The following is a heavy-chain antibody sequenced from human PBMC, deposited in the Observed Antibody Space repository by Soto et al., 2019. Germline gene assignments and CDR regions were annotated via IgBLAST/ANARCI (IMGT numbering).Heavy chain of an antibody. CDR1: GFTFSSYT. CDR3: ARGLVEAAAVLY. CDR2: VSHSSTFI. J-gene: IGHJ4*02. V-gene: IGHV3-21*01. Sequence: ELHLVESGGGLVKPGGSLRLSCAASGFTFSSYTMNWVRQAPGKGLEWVSSVSHSSTFIYYADSVKGRFTISRDNAKNSLYLQMNSLRAEDTAIYYCARGLVEAAAVLYWGQGTLVTVSS. D-gene: IGHD6-25*01.